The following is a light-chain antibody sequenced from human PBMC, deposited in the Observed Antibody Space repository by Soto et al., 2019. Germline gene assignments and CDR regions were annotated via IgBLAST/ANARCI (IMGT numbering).Light chain of an antibody. CDR1: QAIRSD. V-gene: IGKV3-15*01. J-gene: IGKJ4*01. CDR2: DVS. Sequence: EIVMTQSPVALSVSPGDRATLSCRASQAIRSDLAWYQQKPGQAPRLLISDVSTRATGIPARFNGTGSGTEFTLAISSLQLEDFAVYYCHQYNTWPLTFGGGTKVDIK. CDR3: HQYNTWPLT.